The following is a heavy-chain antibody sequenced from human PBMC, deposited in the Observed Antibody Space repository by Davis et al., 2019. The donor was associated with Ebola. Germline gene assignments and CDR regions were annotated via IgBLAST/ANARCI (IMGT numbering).Heavy chain of an antibody. Sequence: PGGSLRLSFAASGFTFSSYAMTWVRQAPGKGRGWVSTISGSTGNTHYADSVKGRFTISRDNSKNTLYLQMNSLRAEDTALYYCVKKGHYDSSGYYGPFDYWGQGTLVTVSS. J-gene: IGHJ4*02. CDR1: GFTFSSYA. CDR2: ISGSTGNT. CDR3: VKKGHYDSSGYYGPFDY. V-gene: IGHV3-23*01. D-gene: IGHD3-22*01.